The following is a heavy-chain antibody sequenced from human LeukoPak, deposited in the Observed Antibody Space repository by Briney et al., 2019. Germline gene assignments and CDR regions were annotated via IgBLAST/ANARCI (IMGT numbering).Heavy chain of an antibody. D-gene: IGHD2-15*01. CDR3: ARDEQADSTPDGMDV. CDR1: GFTFSSYS. CDR2: ISSSSSYI. Sequence: GGSLRLSCAASGFTFSSYSMNWVRQAPGKGLEWGSSISSSSSYIYYADSVKGRFTISRDNAKNSLYLQMNSLRAEDTAVYYCARDEQADSTPDGMDVWGQGTTVTVSS. V-gene: IGHV3-21*01. J-gene: IGHJ6*02.